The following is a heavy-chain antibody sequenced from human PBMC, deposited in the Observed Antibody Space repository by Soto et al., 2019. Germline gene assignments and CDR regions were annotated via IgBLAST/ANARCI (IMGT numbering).Heavy chain of an antibody. V-gene: IGHV4-30-4*01. J-gene: IGHJ4*02. CDR2: IYYSGST. CDR1: GGSISNGDYY. CDR3: ARQHTYYYDSSGYYDDHRFDY. D-gene: IGHD3-22*01. Sequence: SETLSLTCTVSGGSISNGDYYWSWIRQPPGKGLEWIGYIYYSGSTYYNPSLESRVTISVDTSKNQFSLKLSSVTAADTAVYYCARQHTYYYDSSGYYDDHRFDYWGQGTLVTVS.